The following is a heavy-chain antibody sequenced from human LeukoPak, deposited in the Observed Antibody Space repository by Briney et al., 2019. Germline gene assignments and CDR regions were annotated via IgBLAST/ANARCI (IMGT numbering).Heavy chain of an antibody. V-gene: IGHV4-59*11. J-gene: IGHJ4*02. CDR2: IFYSGTT. Sequence: SETLSLTCTVSGGSISSHFWSWIRQPPGKGLEWIGYIFYSGTTKYNPSLRSRVTISADTSKNQFSLKLSSVTAADTAVYYCVRTDPWALKYYFDYWGQGALVSVSS. CDR3: VRTDPWALKYYFDY. D-gene: IGHD7-27*01. CDR1: GGSISSHF.